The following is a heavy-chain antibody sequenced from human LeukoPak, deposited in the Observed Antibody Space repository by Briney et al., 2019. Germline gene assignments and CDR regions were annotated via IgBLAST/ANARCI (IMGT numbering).Heavy chain of an antibody. CDR1: GGSISSYY. D-gene: IGHD3-22*01. CDR2: IYYSGST. CDR3: ASSVYYYDSSGYYN. V-gene: IGHV4-59*01. Sequence: SEXLSLTCTVSGGSISSYYWSWIRQPPGKGLEWIGYIYYSGSTNYNPSLKSRVTISVDTSKNQFSLKLSSVTAADTAVYYCASSVYYYDSSGYYNWGQGTLVTVSS. J-gene: IGHJ4*02.